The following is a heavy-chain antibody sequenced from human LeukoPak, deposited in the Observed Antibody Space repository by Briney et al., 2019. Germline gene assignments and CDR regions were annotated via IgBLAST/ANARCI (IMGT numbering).Heavy chain of an antibody. Sequence: SVKVSCKASGGTFSSYAISWVRQAPGQGLEWMGGIIPIFGTANYAQKFQGRVTITADESTSTAYMELSSLRSEDTAVYYCARDFAYCGGDCRNDAFDIWGQGTMVTVSS. D-gene: IGHD2-21*02. CDR3: ARDFAYCGGDCRNDAFDI. J-gene: IGHJ3*02. V-gene: IGHV1-69*13. CDR2: IIPIFGTA. CDR1: GGTFSSYA.